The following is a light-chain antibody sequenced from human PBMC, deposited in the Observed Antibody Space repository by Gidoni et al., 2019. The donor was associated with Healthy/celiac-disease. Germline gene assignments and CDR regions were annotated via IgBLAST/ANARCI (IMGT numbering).Light chain of an antibody. CDR3: QQSYSTPLP. Sequence: DIQMTQSPSSLSASVGDRVTITCRASQSISSYLNWYQQKPGKAPKLLLYAASSLQRGVPSRFSVSGSWTDFTLTISSLQPEDFATYYCQQSYSTPLPFGGGTQVEIK. CDR2: AAS. V-gene: IGKV1-39*01. CDR1: QSISSY. J-gene: IGKJ4*01.